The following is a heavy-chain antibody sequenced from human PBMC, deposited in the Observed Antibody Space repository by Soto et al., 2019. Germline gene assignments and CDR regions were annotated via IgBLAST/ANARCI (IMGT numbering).Heavy chain of an antibody. CDR3: ARDWLEIASGSSWNDH. Sequence: QVQLVQSGAEVKKPGASVKVSCKASGYTFSRHGFSWVRQAPGQGLEWVGWVSAYNGNTHYAPRFQGRVTMTIDTSTSTGDMELRSLRSDDTAVYYCARDWLEIASGSSWNDHWGQGTLVTVSS. CDR2: VSAYNGNT. CDR1: GYTFSRHG. D-gene: IGHD3-10*01. J-gene: IGHJ4*02. V-gene: IGHV1-18*04.